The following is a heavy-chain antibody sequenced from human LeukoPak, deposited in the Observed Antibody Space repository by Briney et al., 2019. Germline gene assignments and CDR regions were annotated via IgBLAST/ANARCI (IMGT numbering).Heavy chain of an antibody. CDR2: ISSSSSYI. V-gene: IGHV3-21*01. J-gene: IGHJ3*02. CDR1: GFTFSSYS. CDR3: ARAVDGPSAFDI. Sequence: GGSLRLSCAASGFTFSSYSMTWVRQAPGKGLEWVSSISSSSSYIYYADSVKGRFTISRDNAKNSQYLQMNSLRAEDTAVYYCARAVDGPSAFDIWGQGTMVTVSS.